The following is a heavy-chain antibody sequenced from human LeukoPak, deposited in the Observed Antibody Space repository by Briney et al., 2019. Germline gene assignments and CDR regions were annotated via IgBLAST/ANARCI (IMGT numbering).Heavy chain of an antibody. V-gene: IGHV3-73*01. CDR2: IRSKTNNYAT. CDR1: GFSFSGSA. CDR3: WSTGTSTTDY. Sequence: GGSLRLSCAASGFSFSGSAIHWVRQASGKGLEWIGRIRSKTNNYATVYIESVKGRFTISRDDAKNTAFLQMNSLKTEDTAVYYCWSTGTSTTDYWGQGTLVTVSS. J-gene: IGHJ4*02. D-gene: IGHD1-7*01.